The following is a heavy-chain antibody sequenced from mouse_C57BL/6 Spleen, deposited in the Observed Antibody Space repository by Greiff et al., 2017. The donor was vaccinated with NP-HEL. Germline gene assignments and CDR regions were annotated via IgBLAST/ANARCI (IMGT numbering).Heavy chain of an antibody. Sequence: EVMLVESGGGLVQPGGSLSLSCAASGFTFTDYYMSWVRQPPGKALEWLGFIRNKANGYTTASSASVKGRFTISRDNSQSILYLQMNALRAEDSATYYWSRFITTVVGGFGYWGQGTLVTVSA. D-gene: IGHD1-1*01. CDR2: IRNKANGYTT. V-gene: IGHV7-3*01. CDR1: GFTFTDYY. J-gene: IGHJ3*01. CDR3: SRFITTVVGGFGY.